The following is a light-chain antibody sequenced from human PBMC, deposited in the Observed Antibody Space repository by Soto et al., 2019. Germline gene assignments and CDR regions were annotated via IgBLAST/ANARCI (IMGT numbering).Light chain of an antibody. CDR3: QQSYNTPRT. J-gene: IGKJ1*01. Sequence: DIQMPQSPSSLSASVGDRVTITCRASQSIMTHLNWYQHNSGKAPKLLIYTASNLHSGVPSRFSGSGSGTDFTLTISSLQADDFATYYCQQSYNTPRTFGQGTKVEI. V-gene: IGKV1-39*01. CDR2: TAS. CDR1: QSIMTH.